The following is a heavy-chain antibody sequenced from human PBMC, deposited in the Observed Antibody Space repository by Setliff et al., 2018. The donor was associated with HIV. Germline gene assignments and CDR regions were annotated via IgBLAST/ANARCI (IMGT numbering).Heavy chain of an antibody. CDR2: INHRGVI. J-gene: IGHJ4*02. V-gene: IGHV4-34*01. Sequence: NPSETLSLTCAVYGGSFSGYHWTWVRQPPGKGLEFIGEINHRGVIKYLSSLKSRVTVAVDTSKNQFSLKLKSVTAADTAVYYCFLFYDDRSGFYWDWGQGTLVTVSS. D-gene: IGHD3-22*01. CDR1: GGSFSGYH. CDR3: FLFYDDRSGFYWD.